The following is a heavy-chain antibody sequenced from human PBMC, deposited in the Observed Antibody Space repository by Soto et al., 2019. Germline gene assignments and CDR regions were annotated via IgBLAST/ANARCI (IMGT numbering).Heavy chain of an antibody. Sequence: QVQLQESGPGLVKPSQTLSLTCTVSGGSISSGDYYWSWIRQPPGKGLEWIGYIYYSGSTYYNPYLKSRVTIAVDTSKNQFALKLSSVTAADTAVYYCARYSTGTAYGMDVLGQGTTITVSS. V-gene: IGHV4-30-4*01. J-gene: IGHJ6*02. CDR2: IYYSGST. CDR1: GGSISSGDYY. CDR3: ARYSTGTAYGMDV. D-gene: IGHD4-17*01.